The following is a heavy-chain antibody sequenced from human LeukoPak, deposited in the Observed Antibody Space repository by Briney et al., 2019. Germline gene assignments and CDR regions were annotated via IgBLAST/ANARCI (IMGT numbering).Heavy chain of an antibody. V-gene: IGHV4-39*01. Sequence: SETLSLTCTVSGGSISSSSYYWGWIRQPPGKGLEGIGSIYYSGSTYYNPSLKSRVTISVDTSKNQFFLKLSSVTAANTAVYYCARHRREMATITYYYYYGMDVWGQGTTVTVSS. CDR2: IYYSGST. CDR1: GGSISSSSYY. J-gene: IGHJ6*02. CDR3: ARHRREMATITYYYYYGMDV. D-gene: IGHD5-24*01.